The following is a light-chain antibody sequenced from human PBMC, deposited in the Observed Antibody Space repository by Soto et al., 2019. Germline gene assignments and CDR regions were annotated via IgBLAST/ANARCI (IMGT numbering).Light chain of an antibody. V-gene: IGKV3-20*01. J-gene: IGKJ5*01. CDR2: GAS. CDR3: QEYDGAPPIT. Sequence: PGERVTVCCRASQCVSSSYLTWHQQKPGQAPRLLIYGASTRATSIPARFSGSVSVTDFTLTISSLEPEDFAVYYCQEYDGAPPITFGLGTRLEIK. CDR1: QCVSSSY.